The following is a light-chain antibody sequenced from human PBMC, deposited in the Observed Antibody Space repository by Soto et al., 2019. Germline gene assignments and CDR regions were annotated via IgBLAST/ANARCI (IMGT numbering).Light chain of an antibody. CDR1: QSVSSY. CDR2: DAS. V-gene: IGKV3-11*01. Sequence: EIVLTQSPATLSLSPGERATLSCRASQSVSSYLAWYQQKPGQAPRLLIYDASNRATGIPARFSGSGSGTVCTLSISSLEPQDFAVYYCQQRRNWPPYTFGQGTKLEIK. J-gene: IGKJ2*01. CDR3: QQRRNWPPYT.